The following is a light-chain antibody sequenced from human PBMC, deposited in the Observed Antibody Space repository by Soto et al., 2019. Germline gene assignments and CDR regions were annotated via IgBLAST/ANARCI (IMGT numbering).Light chain of an antibody. CDR2: GGS. V-gene: IGKV3-20*01. J-gene: IGKJ1*01. CDR1: QSVRSS. Sequence: ELVMTQSPATLSVSPGGRATLSCRASQSVRSSLAWYQQKPGQAPRLLIYGGSSRATGIPVRFSGSGSETDFTLTITRLEPEDFAVYYCQQYSSSRTFGQGTKVDIK. CDR3: QQYSSSRT.